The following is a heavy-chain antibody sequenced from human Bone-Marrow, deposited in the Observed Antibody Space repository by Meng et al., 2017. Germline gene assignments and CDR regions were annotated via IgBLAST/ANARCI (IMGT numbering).Heavy chain of an antibody. CDR2: IYHSGTA. J-gene: IGHJ4*02. Sequence: QLQLQQSVSGLVKPSQTLSLICAVSGGSISSDNYPWSWIRQPPGKGLESIGYIYHSGTAYYNPSLESRVTISVDRSKNQFSLKLSSVTAADTAVYYCARGDGYNRYFDYWGQGTLVTVSS. D-gene: IGHD5-24*01. CDR1: GGSISSDNYP. CDR3: ARGDGYNRYFDY. V-gene: IGHV4-30-2*01.